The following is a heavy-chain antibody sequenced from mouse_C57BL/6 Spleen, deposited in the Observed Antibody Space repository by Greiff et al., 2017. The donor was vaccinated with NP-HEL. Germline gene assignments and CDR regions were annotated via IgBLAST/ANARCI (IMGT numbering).Heavy chain of an antibody. V-gene: IGHV1-64*01. J-gene: IGHJ3*01. CDR3: AREQTAQAARFAY. CDR1: GYTFTSYW. D-gene: IGHD3-2*02. Sequence: QVQLKQPGAELVKPGASVKLSCKASGYTFTSYWMHWVKQRPGQGLEWIGMIHPNSGSTNYNEKLKSKATLTVDKSSSTAYMQLSSLTSEDSAVYYCAREQTAQAARFAYWGQGTLVTVSA. CDR2: IHPNSGST.